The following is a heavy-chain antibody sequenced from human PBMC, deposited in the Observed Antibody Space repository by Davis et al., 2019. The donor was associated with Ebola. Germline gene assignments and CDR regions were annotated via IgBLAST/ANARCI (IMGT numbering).Heavy chain of an antibody. V-gene: IGHV7-4-1*02. Sequence: ASVQVSCKASGYTFSSHAFNWVRQAPGQGLEWMGWINTNTGNPTYAQGFTGRFVFSLDTSVSTAYLQISSLQAEDTAVYYCARGGAARYWGQGTLVTVSS. CDR3: ARGGAARY. CDR2: INTNTGNP. J-gene: IGHJ4*02. D-gene: IGHD6-6*01. CDR1: GYTFSSHA.